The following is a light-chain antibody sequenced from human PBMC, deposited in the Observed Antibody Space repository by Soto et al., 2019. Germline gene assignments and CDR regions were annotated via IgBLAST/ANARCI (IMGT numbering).Light chain of an antibody. CDR2: KAS. Sequence: DIRMTQSPSTLSASVGDRVTITCRASQSISSWLAWYQQKPGKAPKVLIYKASSLESGVPSRFSGSGSGTEFTLTISSLQPDDFATYYCQQYNSYWTFGQGTKVEIK. V-gene: IGKV1-5*03. CDR1: QSISSW. J-gene: IGKJ1*01. CDR3: QQYNSYWT.